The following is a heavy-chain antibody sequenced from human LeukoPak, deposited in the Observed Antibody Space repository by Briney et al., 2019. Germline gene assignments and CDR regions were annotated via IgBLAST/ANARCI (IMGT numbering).Heavy chain of an antibody. J-gene: IGHJ4*02. V-gene: IGHV4-39*07. D-gene: IGHD3-10*01. CDR1: GGSISSSSYY. CDR2: IYYSGST. Sequence: PSETLSLTCTVSGGSISSSSYYWGRIRQPPGKGLEWIGGIYYSGSTYYNPSLKSRVTISVDKSKNQFSLKLSSVTAADTAVYYCARDGGGGRGSKPEYYFDYWGQGTLVTVSS. CDR3: ARDGGGGRGSKPEYYFDY.